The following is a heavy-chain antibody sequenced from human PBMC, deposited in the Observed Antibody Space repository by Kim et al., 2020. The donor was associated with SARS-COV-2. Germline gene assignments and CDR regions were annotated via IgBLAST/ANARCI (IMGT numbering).Heavy chain of an antibody. CDR1: GYSFTSYW. D-gene: IGHD6-13*01. Sequence: GESLKISCKGSGYSFTSYWIGWVRQMPGKGLEWMGIIYPGDSDTRYSPSFQGQVTISADKSISTAYLQWSSLKASDTAMYYCARQDLSSSWYKREGSYGMDVWGQGTTVTVSS. V-gene: IGHV5-51*01. J-gene: IGHJ6*02. CDR2: IYPGDSDT. CDR3: ARQDLSSSWYKREGSYGMDV.